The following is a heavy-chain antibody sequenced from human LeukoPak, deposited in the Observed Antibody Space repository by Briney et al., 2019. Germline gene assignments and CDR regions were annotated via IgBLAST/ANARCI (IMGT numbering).Heavy chain of an antibody. Sequence: SETLSLTCAVSGYSISSGYYWGWIRQPPGKGLEWIGSIYHSGSTYCNPSLKSRVTISVDTSKNQFSLKLSSVTAADTAVYYCARYSSSWDYWGQGTLVTVSS. CDR2: IYHSGST. CDR3: ARYSSSWDY. J-gene: IGHJ4*02. D-gene: IGHD6-13*01. V-gene: IGHV4-38-2*01. CDR1: GYSISSGYY.